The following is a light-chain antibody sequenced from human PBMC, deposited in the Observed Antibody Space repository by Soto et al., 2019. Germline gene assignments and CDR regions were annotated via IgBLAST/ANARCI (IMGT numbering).Light chain of an antibody. CDR3: QQYSSSRT. Sequence: DIVLTHSPGTLSLSPGERATLSCGASQSVSSNHLAWYQQKPGQAPRLLIYGGSSRATGIPVRFSGSGSETDFTLTITRMEPEDFAVYYCQQYSSSRTFGQGTKVDIK. J-gene: IGKJ1*01. CDR2: GGS. V-gene: IGKV3-20*01. CDR1: QSVSSNH.